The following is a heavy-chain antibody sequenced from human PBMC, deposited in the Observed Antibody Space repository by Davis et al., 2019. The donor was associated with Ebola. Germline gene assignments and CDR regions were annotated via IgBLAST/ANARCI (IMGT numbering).Heavy chain of an antibody. V-gene: IGHV3-23*01. CDR1: GFTFDDFA. Sequence: PGGSLRLSCAASGFTFDDFAMTWVRLIPGKGLEWVSTVGLSADTYYADSVKGRFTISRDNSKNTLHLQMNGLRVEDTAIYYCAKDTSNIWFDVWGQGTMVTVSS. D-gene: IGHD1-26*01. J-gene: IGHJ3*01. CDR2: VGLSADT. CDR3: AKDTSNIWFDV.